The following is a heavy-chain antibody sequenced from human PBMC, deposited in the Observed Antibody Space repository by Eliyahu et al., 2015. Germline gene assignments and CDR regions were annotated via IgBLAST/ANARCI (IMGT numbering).Heavy chain of an antibody. V-gene: IGHV4-34*01. Sequence: QVQLQQWGAGLLKPSEXLSLTCAXYGXSFXXYYXSWIRQPPGKGXEWIGEINXSGSTNYNPSLKSRVTISVDTSKNQFSLKLSSVTAADTAVYYCARIVTTVVDAFDIWGQGTMVTVSS. J-gene: IGHJ3*02. CDR3: ARIVTTVVDAFDI. CDR1: GXSFXXYY. D-gene: IGHD4-23*01. CDR2: INXSGST.